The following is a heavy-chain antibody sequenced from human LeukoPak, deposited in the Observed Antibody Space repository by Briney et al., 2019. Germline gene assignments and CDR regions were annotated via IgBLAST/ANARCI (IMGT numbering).Heavy chain of an antibody. CDR3: ARHPAIGSSGSYYFDY. Sequence: GESLKISCKGSGYSFTSYWIGWVRQMPGKGLEWMGIIYPGDSDTRYSPSFQGQVTISADKSISTAYLQWSSLKASDTAMFYCARHPAIGSSGSYYFDYWGQGTLVTVSS. CDR1: GYSFTSYW. CDR2: IYPGDSDT. D-gene: IGHD1-26*01. J-gene: IGHJ4*02. V-gene: IGHV5-51*01.